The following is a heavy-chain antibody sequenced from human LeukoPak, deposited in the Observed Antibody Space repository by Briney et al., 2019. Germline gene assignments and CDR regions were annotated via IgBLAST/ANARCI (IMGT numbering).Heavy chain of an antibody. D-gene: IGHD1-26*01. CDR1: GYTFTGYY. V-gene: IGHV1-2*06. J-gene: IGHJ4*02. Sequence: WVSVRVSCKASGYTFTGYYMHWVRQAPGQGLEWMGRINPNSGGTNYAQKFQGRVTMTRDTSISTAYMELSRLRSDDTAVYYCARWRLVGATRVFDYWGQGTLVTVSS. CDR3: ARWRLVGATRVFDY. CDR2: INPNSGGT.